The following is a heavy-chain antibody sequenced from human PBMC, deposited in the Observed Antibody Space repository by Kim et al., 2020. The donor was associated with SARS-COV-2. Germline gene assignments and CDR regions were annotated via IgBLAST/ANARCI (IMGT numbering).Heavy chain of an antibody. CDR2: ISWNSGSI. Sequence: GGSLRLSCAASGFTFDDYAMHWVRQAPGKGLEWVSGISWNSGSIGYADSVKGRFTISRDNAKNSLYLQMNSLRAEDTALYYCAKCGSRDWYFDLWGRGTLVTVSS. D-gene: IGHD2-15*01. V-gene: IGHV3-9*01. J-gene: IGHJ2*01. CDR3: AKCGSRDWYFDL. CDR1: GFTFDDYA.